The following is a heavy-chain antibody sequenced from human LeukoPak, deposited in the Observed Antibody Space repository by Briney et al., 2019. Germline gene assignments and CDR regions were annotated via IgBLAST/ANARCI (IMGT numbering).Heavy chain of an antibody. CDR1: GGSISSYY. Sequence: SETLSLTCTVSGGSISSYYWSWIRQPPGKGLEWIGYIYYSGSTNYNPSLKSRVTISVDTSKNQFSLKLSSVTAADTAVYYCARSTGGYSYGRYFDYWGQGTMVTVSS. D-gene: IGHD5-18*01. CDR3: ARSTGGYSYGRYFDY. CDR2: IYYSGST. V-gene: IGHV4-59*01. J-gene: IGHJ4*02.